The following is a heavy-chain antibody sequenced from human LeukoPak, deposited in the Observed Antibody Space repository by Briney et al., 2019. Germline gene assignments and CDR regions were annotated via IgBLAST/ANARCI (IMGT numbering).Heavy chain of an antibody. CDR2: IRSKANSYAT. D-gene: IGHD2-2*01. CDR3: TSRVPNYCSSTSCHPGAFDI. Sequence: GGSLKLSCAASGFTFSGSAMHWVRQASGKGLEWVGRIRSKANSYATAYAASVKGRFTISRDDSKNTAYLQMNSLKTEDTAVYYRTSRVPNYCSSTSCHPGAFDIWGQGTMVTVSS. J-gene: IGHJ3*02. V-gene: IGHV3-73*01. CDR1: GFTFSGSA.